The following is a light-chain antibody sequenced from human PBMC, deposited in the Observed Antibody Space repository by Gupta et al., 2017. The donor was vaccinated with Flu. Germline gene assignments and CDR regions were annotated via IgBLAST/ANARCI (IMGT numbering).Light chain of an antibody. CDR3: QGWDTNNDAWV. V-gene: IGLV3-21*01. CDR1: KIGSES. Sequence: TGEGNKIGSESVAWLQQKPGHAPVLIACNDSDRPSGIPERFSGSKSGNTATLTINGVEAGDEADYYCQGWDTNNDAWVFGGGTRLTVL. J-gene: IGLJ3*02. CDR2: NDS.